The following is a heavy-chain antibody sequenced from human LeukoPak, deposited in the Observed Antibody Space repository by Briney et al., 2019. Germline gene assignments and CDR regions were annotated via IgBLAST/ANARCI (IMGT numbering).Heavy chain of an antibody. Sequence: SDTLSLTCTVSGGSISSYYGSWLRQPAGKGLEGIGRIYTSGSTNYSPSLKSRVTMSVDTSKNQFSLKMSSVTAADTAVCYCARTLLWFGELSGSWFDPWGQGTLVTVSS. CDR2: IYTSGST. CDR3: ARTLLWFGELSGSWFDP. J-gene: IGHJ5*02. V-gene: IGHV4-4*07. D-gene: IGHD3-10*01. CDR1: GGSISSYY.